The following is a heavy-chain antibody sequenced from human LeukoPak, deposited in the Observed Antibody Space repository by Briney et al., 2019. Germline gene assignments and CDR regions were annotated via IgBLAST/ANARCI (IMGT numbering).Heavy chain of an antibody. CDR3: ARFDPELYYFDY. J-gene: IGHJ4*02. Sequence: SETLSLTCTVSGGSISSGDYYWSWIRQPPGKGLEWTGYIYNSGSTYYNPSLKSRVTISVDTSKNQFSLKLSSLTAADTAVYYCARFDPELYYFDYWGQGTLVTVSS. CDR2: IYNSGST. V-gene: IGHV4-30-4*08. D-gene: IGHD3-10*01. CDR1: GGSISSGDYY.